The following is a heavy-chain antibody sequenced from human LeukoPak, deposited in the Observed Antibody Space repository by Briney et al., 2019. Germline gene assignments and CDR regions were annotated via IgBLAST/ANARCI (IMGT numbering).Heavy chain of an antibody. Sequence: GRSLRLSCAASGFTFSSYGMHWVRQAPGKGLEWVAVIWYDGSNKYYADSVKGRFTISRDNSKNTLYLQMNSLRAEDTAAYYCARESTTMVRGVIQHWGQGTLVTVSS. CDR3: ARESTTMVRGVIQH. V-gene: IGHV3-33*01. D-gene: IGHD3-10*01. CDR1: GFTFSSYG. CDR2: IWYDGSNK. J-gene: IGHJ1*01.